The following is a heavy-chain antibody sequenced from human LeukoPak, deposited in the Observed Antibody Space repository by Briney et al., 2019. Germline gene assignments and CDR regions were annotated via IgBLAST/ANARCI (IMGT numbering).Heavy chain of an antibody. CDR3: ARDDGAAVSRNDAFDI. Sequence: GGSLRLSCAASGFTFSSYWMSWVRQAPGKGLEWVANIKQDGSEKYYVDSVKGRFAISRDNAKNSLYLQMNSLRAEDTAVYYCARDDGAAVSRNDAFDIWGQGTMVTVSS. V-gene: IGHV3-7*03. J-gene: IGHJ3*02. CDR2: IKQDGSEK. CDR1: GFTFSSYW. D-gene: IGHD2-15*01.